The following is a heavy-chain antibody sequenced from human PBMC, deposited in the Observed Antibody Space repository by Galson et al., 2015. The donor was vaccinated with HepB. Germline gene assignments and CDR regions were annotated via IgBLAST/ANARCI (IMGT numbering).Heavy chain of an antibody. Sequence: SVKVSCKASGYTFTSYYMHWVRQAPGQGLEWMGIINSSGGSTSYAQKFQGRVTMTRDTSTSTVYMELSSLRSEDTAVYYCASSDGESSGWFDPWGQGTLVTVSS. D-gene: IGHD3-10*01. J-gene: IGHJ5*02. CDR2: INSSGGST. CDR3: ASSDGESSGWFDP. CDR1: GYTFTSYY. V-gene: IGHV1-46*01.